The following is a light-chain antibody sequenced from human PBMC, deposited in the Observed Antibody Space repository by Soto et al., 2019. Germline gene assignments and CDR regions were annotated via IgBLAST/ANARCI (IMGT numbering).Light chain of an antibody. V-gene: IGKV3-20*01. CDR1: QSVSNSY. J-gene: IGKJ2*01. CDR2: GAS. Sequence: EIVLTQSPGTLSLSPGERASLSCRASQSVSNSYLAWYQQKPGQAPRLLIYGASSRATGIPDRFSGSGSGTDFTLTISRLEPEDLAVYYCQHYGNSPRTFGQGTKLVIK. CDR3: QHYGNSPRT.